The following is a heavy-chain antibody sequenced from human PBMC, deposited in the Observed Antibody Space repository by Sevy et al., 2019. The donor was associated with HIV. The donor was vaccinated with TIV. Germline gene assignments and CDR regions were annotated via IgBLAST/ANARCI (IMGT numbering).Heavy chain of an antibody. Sequence: GGSLRFSCEGSGFSFKNYPMSWVRQAPGKGLEWVCIISGSGATIFYADSLKGRFIVSRDNSKDTVVLQMNSLTVDDTGTYYCTKSKTLLQSPLGVRGQGAVVTVSS. D-gene: IGHD2-15*01. V-gene: IGHV3-23*01. CDR3: TKSKTLLQSPLGV. CDR2: ISGSGATI. J-gene: IGHJ4*03. CDR1: GFSFKNYP.